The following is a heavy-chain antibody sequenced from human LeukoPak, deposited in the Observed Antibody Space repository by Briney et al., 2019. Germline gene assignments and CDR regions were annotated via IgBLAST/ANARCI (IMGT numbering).Heavy chain of an antibody. V-gene: IGHV4-39*07. CDR1: GGSISSSSYY. Sequence: SETLSLTCTVSGGSISSSSYYWGWIRQPPGKGLEWIGSIYYSGSTYYNPTLNSRVTISVDTSKNQFSLKLSSVTAADTAVYYCARLISGSYRLDYWGQGTLVTVSS. CDR3: ARLISGSYRLDY. D-gene: IGHD1-26*01. CDR2: IYYSGST. J-gene: IGHJ4*02.